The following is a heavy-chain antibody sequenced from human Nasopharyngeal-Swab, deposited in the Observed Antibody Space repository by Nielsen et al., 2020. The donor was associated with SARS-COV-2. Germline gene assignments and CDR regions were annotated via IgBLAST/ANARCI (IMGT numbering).Heavy chain of an antibody. V-gene: IGHV3-7*01. Sequence: GESLKISCAASEFTFSSYWMSWVRQAPGKGLNWVASIKTDGSEKYYVDSVKGRFTISRDNAKNSLYLQMNSLRAEDTAVYYCARVVYGYNYPADYWGQGTLVTVSS. CDR3: ARVVYGYNYPADY. D-gene: IGHD5-24*01. CDR2: IKTDGSEK. CDR1: EFTFSSYW. J-gene: IGHJ4*02.